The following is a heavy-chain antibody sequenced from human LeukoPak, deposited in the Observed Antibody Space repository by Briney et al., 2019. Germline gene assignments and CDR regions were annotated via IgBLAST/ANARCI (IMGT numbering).Heavy chain of an antibody. D-gene: IGHD6-19*01. CDR2: ISGDGGST. CDR1: GFTLDDYA. V-gene: IGHV3-43*02. Sequence: PGGSLRLSCAASGFTLDDYAMQWVRQAPGKGLEGGCLISGDGGSTYYADSVKGGFTISRDNTKTSLYLHMNSLRTEDTALYYCAKDMLGAVAGFDYWGQGTLVTVSS. J-gene: IGHJ4*02. CDR3: AKDMLGAVAGFDY.